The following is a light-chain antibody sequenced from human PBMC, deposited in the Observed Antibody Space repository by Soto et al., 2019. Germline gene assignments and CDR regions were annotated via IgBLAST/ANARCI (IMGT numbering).Light chain of an antibody. V-gene: IGKV1-5*01. CDR2: DAS. CDR1: QNVSTW. J-gene: IGKJ3*01. Sequence: DIQLTPSPSTLSASVGDRVTITCRASQNVSTWLAWYQQKPGKAAQLLIYDASTLKTGVPSRFSGSGSGTDFTLTISSLQPDDFATYYCQQYSSSSLFTFGPGTKVDIK. CDR3: QQYSSSSLFT.